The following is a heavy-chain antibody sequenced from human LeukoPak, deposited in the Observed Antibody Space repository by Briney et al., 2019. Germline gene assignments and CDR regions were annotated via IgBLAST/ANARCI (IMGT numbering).Heavy chain of an antibody. CDR1: GGSISSFY. V-gene: IGHV4-59*01. J-gene: IGHJ4*02. D-gene: IGHD2-15*01. CDR2: IYYSGST. CDR3: ARAGGSGGSCYSI. Sequence: SETLSLTCTVSGGSISSFYWSWIRQPPGKGLEWIGYIYYSGSTNYNPSLKSRVTISVDTSKNQFSLNLSSVTAADTAVYYRARAGGSGGSCYSIWGQGTLVTVSS.